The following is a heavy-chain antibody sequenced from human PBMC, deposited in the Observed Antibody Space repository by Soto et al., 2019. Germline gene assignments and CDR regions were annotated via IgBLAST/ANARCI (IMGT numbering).Heavy chain of an antibody. V-gene: IGHV3-53*01. J-gene: IGHJ4*02. D-gene: IGHD1-26*01. CDR3: ARGVPLGAIGRFYFDS. CDR1: GFTVSNNY. CDR2: MYSGGTAT. Sequence: EVQLVESGGGLIQPGGSLRLSCAASGFTVSNNYMTWVRQAPGKGLEWVSVMYSGGTATSYADSVKGRFTVSRDNSKNTVSLQLDSLKADDTAVYYCARGVPLGAIGRFYFDSWGQGTLVTVSS.